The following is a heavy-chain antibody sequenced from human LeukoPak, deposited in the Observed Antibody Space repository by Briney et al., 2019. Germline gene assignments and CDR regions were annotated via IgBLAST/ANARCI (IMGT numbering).Heavy chain of an antibody. J-gene: IGHJ6*02. D-gene: IGHD5-24*01. CDR2: IYTSGST. V-gene: IGHV4-4*07. CDR1: GGSISSYY. Sequence: PSGTLSLTCTVSGGSISSYYWSWIRQPAGKGLEWIGRIYTSGSTNYNPSLKSRVTMSVDTSKNQFSLKLSSVTAADTAVYYCASTTVEMATITDYYYYGMDVWGQGTTVTVSS. CDR3: ASTTVEMATITDYYYYGMDV.